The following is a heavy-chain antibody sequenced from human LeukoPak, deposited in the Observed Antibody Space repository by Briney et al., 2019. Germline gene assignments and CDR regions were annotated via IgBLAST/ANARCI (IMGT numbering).Heavy chain of an antibody. CDR1: RYTLTSYA. Sequence: RGSLRVSCVASRYTLTSYAMSCVRQAPGQRLERVSPISGSGGSTYYAHTVKGRFTISRDNSKNTLYLQMNSLRAEDTAVYYCATRDPLTAWFDPWGQGTLVTVSP. V-gene: IGHV3-23*01. D-gene: IGHD3-9*01. CDR3: ATRDPLTAWFDP. J-gene: IGHJ5*02. CDR2: ISGSGGST.